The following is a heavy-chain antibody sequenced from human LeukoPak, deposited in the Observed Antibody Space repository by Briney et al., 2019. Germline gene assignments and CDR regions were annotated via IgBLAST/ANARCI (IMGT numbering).Heavy chain of an antibody. D-gene: IGHD2-2*01. J-gene: IGHJ3*02. CDR1: GFTFDDYG. CDR3: AREGDCSSTSWYAFDI. CDR2: INWNGGST. V-gene: IGHV3-20*04. Sequence: GGSLRLSCAASGFTFDDYGMSWVRQAPGKGLEWVSGINWNGGSTGYADSVKGRFTISRDNAKNSLYLQMNSLRAEDTALYYCAREGDCSSTSWYAFDIWGQGTMVTVSS.